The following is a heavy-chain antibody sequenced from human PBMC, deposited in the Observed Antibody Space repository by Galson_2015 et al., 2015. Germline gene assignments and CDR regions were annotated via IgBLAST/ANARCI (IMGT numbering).Heavy chain of an antibody. V-gene: IGHV1-18*04. D-gene: IGHD6-13*01. J-gene: IGHJ4*02. Sequence: SVKVSCKASGYTFSSYGITWVRQAPGQGLEWMGWISGLNGNTNYGQRVQGRVTMTTDTSTNTVYMELRGLRFDDTAVYYCARDRSVYSSSWYDYWGQGTLVTVSS. CDR3: ARDRSVYSSSWYDY. CDR2: ISGLNGNT. CDR1: GYTFSSYG.